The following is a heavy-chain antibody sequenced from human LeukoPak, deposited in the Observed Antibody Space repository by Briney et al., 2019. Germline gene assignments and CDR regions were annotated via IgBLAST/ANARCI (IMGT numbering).Heavy chain of an antibody. D-gene: IGHD3-9*01. CDR3: AKDSDYDILTGYYRY. J-gene: IGHJ4*02. V-gene: IGHV3-30*04. Sequence: QPGGSLRLSCAASGFTFSSYAMHWVRQAPGKGLEWVAVISYDGSNKYYADSVKGRFTISRDNAKNSLYLQMNSLRAEDTALYYRAKDSDYDILTGYYRYWGQGTLVTVSS. CDR2: ISYDGSNK. CDR1: GFTFSSYA.